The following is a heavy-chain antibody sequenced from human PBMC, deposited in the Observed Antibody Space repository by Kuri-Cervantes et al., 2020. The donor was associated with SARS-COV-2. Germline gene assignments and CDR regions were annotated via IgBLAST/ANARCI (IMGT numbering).Heavy chain of an antibody. V-gene: IGHV4-39*01. CDR1: GASISSSTYY. Sequence: SETLSLTCTVSGASISSSTYYWGWIRQSPGKGLEWLGSIYESGDTYYSSSLKSRLSLSVDTSKNQFYLKLTSVTAADTAIFYCARHYAFDNFHKWGQGTQVTVSS. CDR2: IYESGDT. D-gene: IGHD1-1*01. CDR3: ARHYAFDNFHK. J-gene: IGHJ4*02.